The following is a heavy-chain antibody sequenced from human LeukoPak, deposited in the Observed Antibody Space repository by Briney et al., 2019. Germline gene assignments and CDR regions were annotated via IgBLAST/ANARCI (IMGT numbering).Heavy chain of an antibody. D-gene: IGHD2-15*01. Sequence: GGSLRLSCAASGFTFSTCEMNWVRQAPGKGLEWVSFISSSGSAIYYADSVKGRFTISRDNSKNTLYLQMNSLRAEDTAVYYCARGSVIDYWGQGTLVTVSS. CDR3: ARGSVIDY. J-gene: IGHJ4*02. CDR2: ISSSGSAI. CDR1: GFTFSTCE. V-gene: IGHV3-48*03.